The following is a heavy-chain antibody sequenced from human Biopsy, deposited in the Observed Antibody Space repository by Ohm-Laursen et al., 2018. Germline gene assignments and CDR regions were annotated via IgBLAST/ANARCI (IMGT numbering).Heavy chain of an antibody. CDR1: GFNFRSYS. D-gene: IGHD6-6*01. CDR3: ARNKPGSSSGSDFDY. V-gene: IGHV3-53*01. J-gene: IGHJ4*02. Sequence: SLRLSCAASGFNFRSYSMNWVRQAPGKGLEWVSVIYSGDRPYYRESVRGRFTISRDNSKNTLYLQMNSLRADDTAVYYCARNKPGSSSGSDFDYWGQGTLVTVSS. CDR2: IYSGDRP.